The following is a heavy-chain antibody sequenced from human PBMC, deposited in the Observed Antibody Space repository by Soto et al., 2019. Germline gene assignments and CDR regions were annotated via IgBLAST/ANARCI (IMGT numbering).Heavy chain of an antibody. CDR3: ARSPEITYYYDSSGYYLGY. V-gene: IGHV1-18*01. D-gene: IGHD3-22*01. J-gene: IGHJ4*02. Sequence: ASVKVSRKASGGTFSSYAISWVRQAPGQGLEWMGGINAYIGTTNYAQKLQGRVTMTTDTSTSTAYMELRSLRSDDTAVYYCARSPEITYYYDSSGYYLGYWGQGTLVTVSS. CDR2: INAYIGTT. CDR1: GGTFSSYA.